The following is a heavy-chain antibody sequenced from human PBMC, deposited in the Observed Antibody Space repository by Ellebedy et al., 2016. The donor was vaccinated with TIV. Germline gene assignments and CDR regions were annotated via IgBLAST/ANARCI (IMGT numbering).Heavy chain of an antibody. J-gene: IGHJ6*03. CDR2: IIPIFGTA. CDR1: GYTFTSYG. CDR3: ARISIKYCSSTSCLGHMDV. D-gene: IGHD2-2*01. Sequence: SVKVSXXASGYTFTSYGISWVRQAPGQGLEWMGGIIPIFGTANYAQKFQGRVTITADESTSTAYMELSSLRSEDTAVYYCARISIKYCSSTSCLGHMDVWGKGTTVTVSS. V-gene: IGHV1-69*13.